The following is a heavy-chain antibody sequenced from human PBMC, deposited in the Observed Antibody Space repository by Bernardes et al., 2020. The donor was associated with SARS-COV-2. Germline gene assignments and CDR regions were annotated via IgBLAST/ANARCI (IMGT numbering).Heavy chain of an antibody. Sequence: SETLSLTCTVSGGSISSSNYYWGWIRQPPGKGLEWIWSIYSSGSSYYNPSLQSRFSESIDTSKNQFSLRLSFVTAADTAVYYCAGSSCGIDCYIGGLRSWDYGMDVWGQGTTVTVSS. CDR2: IYSSGSS. D-gene: IGHD2-21*02. V-gene: IGHV4-39*01. CDR3: AGSSCGIDCYIGGLRSWDYGMDV. J-gene: IGHJ6*02. CDR1: GGSISSSNYY.